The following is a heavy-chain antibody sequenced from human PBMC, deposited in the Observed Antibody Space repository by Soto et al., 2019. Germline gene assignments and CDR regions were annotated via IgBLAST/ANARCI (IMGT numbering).Heavy chain of an antibody. CDR1: GFTFSSYG. Sequence: GGSLRLSCAASGFTFSSYGMHWVRQAPGKGLEWVAVIWYDGSNKYYADSVKGRFTISRDNSKNTLYLQMNSLRAEDTAVYYCARDGDTAMYYYYGMDVWGQGTTVTVSS. D-gene: IGHD5-18*01. V-gene: IGHV3-33*01. CDR3: ARDGDTAMYYYYGMDV. CDR2: IWYDGSNK. J-gene: IGHJ6*02.